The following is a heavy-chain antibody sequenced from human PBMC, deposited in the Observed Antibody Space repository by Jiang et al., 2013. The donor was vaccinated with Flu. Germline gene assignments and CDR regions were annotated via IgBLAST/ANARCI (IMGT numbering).Heavy chain of an antibody. J-gene: IGHJ5*02. CDR3: ARESFYDFWSGYITSGWFDP. V-gene: IGHV4-31*03. D-gene: IGHD3-3*01. CDR1: GGSISSGGYY. CDR2: IYYSGST. Sequence: GPGLVKPSQTLSLTCTVSGGSISSGGYYWSWIRQHPGKGLEWIGYIYYSGSTYYNPSLKSRVTISVDTSKNQFSLKLSSVTAADTAVYYCARESFYDFWSGYITSGWFDPWGQGTLVTVSS.